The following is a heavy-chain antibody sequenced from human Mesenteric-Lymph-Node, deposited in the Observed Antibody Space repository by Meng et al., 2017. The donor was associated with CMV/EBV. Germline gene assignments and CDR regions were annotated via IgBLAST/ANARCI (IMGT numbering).Heavy chain of an antibody. V-gene: IGHV4-39*01. J-gene: IGHJ4*02. CDR3: ARRGNYDSDYSEY. D-gene: IGHD3-22*01. CDR2: VHHSGTT. Sequence: PEGAGPGLVKPSEPLSLSCIVSGDSISNSTYYWTWIRQPPGKGLEWIGSVHHSGTTYYNPSLKGRLTISVDTSANLFSLRLTTVTAADTATYYCARRGNYDSDYSEYWGQGTLVTVSS. CDR1: GDSISNSTYY.